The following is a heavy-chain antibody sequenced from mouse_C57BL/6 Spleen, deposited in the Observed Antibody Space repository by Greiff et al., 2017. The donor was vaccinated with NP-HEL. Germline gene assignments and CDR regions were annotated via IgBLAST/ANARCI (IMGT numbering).Heavy chain of an antibody. D-gene: IGHD2-3*01. J-gene: IGHJ4*01. CDR1: GFTFSDYG. CDR3: ARDMGDGYPFDAMDY. V-gene: IGHV5-17*01. CDR2: ISSGSSTI. Sequence: EVKLVESGGGLVKPGGSLKLSCAASGFTFSDYGMHWVRQAPEKGLEWVAYISSGSSTIYYADTVKGRFTISRDNAKHTLFLQMTSLRSEDTAMYYWARDMGDGYPFDAMDYWGQGTSVTVSS.